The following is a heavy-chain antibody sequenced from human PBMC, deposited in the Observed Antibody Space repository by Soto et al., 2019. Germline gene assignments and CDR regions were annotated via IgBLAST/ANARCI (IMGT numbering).Heavy chain of an antibody. CDR2: TSYGGSE. D-gene: IGHD1-26*01. Sequence: QVQLVESGGGVVQPGRSLRLSCAASGFSLSTYGMHWVRQAPGKGLEWVAVTSYGGSEDYAESVKGRFTISRDNSKNTLYLQMISLRAEDKAVYYCAKDRPLSGSDLLDSWGQGTQVTVSS. CDR3: AKDRPLSGSDLLDS. J-gene: IGHJ4*02. CDR1: GFSLSTYG. V-gene: IGHV3-30*18.